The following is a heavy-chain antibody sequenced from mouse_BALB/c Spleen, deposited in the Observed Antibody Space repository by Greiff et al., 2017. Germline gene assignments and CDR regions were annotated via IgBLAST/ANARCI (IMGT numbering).Heavy chain of an antibody. D-gene: IGHD2-4*01. CDR2: ISSGGSYT. CDR1: GFTFSSYG. J-gene: IGHJ3*01. V-gene: IGHV5-6*01. CDR3: ARRMITTFAY. Sequence: VQLKESGGDLVKPGGSLKLSCAASGFTFSSYGMSWVRQTPDKRLEWVATISSGGSYTYYPDSVKGRFTISRDNAKNTLYLQMSSLKSEDTAMYYCARRMITTFAYWGQGTLVTVSA.